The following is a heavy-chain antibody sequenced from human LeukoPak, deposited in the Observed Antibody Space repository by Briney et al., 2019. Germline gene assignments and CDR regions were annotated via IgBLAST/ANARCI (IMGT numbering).Heavy chain of an antibody. J-gene: IGHJ5*02. Sequence: ASVKVSCKVSGCTLTELSMHWVRQAPGKGLEWMGGFDPEDGETIYAQKFQGRVTMTEDTSTDTAYMELSSLRSEDTAVYYCATQREGYCSGGSCFFNWSDPWGQGTLVTVSS. D-gene: IGHD2-15*01. CDR2: FDPEDGET. CDR3: ATQREGYCSGGSCFFNWSDP. CDR1: GCTLTELS. V-gene: IGHV1-24*01.